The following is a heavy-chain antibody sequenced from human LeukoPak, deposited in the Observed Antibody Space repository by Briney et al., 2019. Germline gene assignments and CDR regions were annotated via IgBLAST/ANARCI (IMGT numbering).Heavy chain of an antibody. J-gene: IGHJ4*02. CDR1: GFDLTRHA. CDR3: XRDXXPYYYXSXXPFDY. CDR2: IRSDSFTA. D-gene: IGHD3-22*01. V-gene: IGHV3-23*01. Sequence: GGSLRLSCAASGFDLTRHAMSWVRQTPGKGLEWVSDIRSDSFTATYADSVKGRFTISRDNSKKTLYLQMNSLRAEDTAVYYXXRDXXPYYYXSXXPFDYWGQGTLVTVSS.